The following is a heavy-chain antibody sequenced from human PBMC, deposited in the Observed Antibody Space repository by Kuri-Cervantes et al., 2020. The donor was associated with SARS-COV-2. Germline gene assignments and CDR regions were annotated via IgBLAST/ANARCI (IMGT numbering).Heavy chain of an antibody. V-gene: IGHV3-30-3*01. D-gene: IGHD3-3*01. CDR2: ISYDGSNK. J-gene: IGHJ6*02. CDR3: AKSYDFWSGYYRPYYYYYGMDV. CDR1: GFNFSSYA. Sequence: LSLTCAASGFNFSSYAMHWVRQAPGKGLEWVAVISYDGSNKYDADSVKGRFTISRDNSKNTLYLQMNSLRAEDTAVYYCAKSYDFWSGYYRPYYYYYGMDVWGQGTTVTVSS.